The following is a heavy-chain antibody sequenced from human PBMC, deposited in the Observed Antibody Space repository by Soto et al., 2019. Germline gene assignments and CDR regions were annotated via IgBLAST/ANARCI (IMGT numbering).Heavy chain of an antibody. Sequence: VQLVQSGGGWVQPGGSLRLSCVASGFTFTNYWVSWVRQTPGQGLEFVANISPDGSLINYVDSVKGRFTISRDNARNSMYLQMNSLRAEDTALYYCAREPAFSSFDCWGQGTLVSVSS. V-gene: IGHV3-7*01. D-gene: IGHD3-3*02. CDR1: GFTFTNYW. CDR3: AREPAFSSFDC. CDR2: ISPDGSLI. J-gene: IGHJ4*02.